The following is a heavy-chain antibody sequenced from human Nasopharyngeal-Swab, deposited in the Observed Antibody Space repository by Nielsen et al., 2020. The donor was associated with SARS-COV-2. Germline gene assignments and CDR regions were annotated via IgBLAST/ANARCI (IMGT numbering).Heavy chain of an antibody. CDR1: GFTFRGHW. V-gene: IGHV3-74*01. Sequence: GESLKISCAASGFTFRGHWMHWVRQAPGKGLVGVSRIDLAGTATSYADSLKGRFTISRDNAKNTLYLQMNSLRVEDTAVYYCVRHGHYTFDSWGQGSLVTVSS. D-gene: IGHD4-11*01. J-gene: IGHJ4*02. CDR3: VRHGHYTFDS. CDR2: IDLAGTAT.